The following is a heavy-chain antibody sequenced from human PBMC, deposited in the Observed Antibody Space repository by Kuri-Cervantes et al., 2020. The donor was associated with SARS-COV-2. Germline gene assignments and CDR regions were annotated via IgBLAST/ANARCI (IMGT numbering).Heavy chain of an antibody. J-gene: IGHJ4*02. V-gene: IGHV4-34*01. CDR1: GGSFSGYY. D-gene: IGHD6-19*01. CDR3: AKDLGWLVGYFDY. CDR2: INHSGST. Sequence: GSLRLSCAVYGGSFSGYYWSWIRQPPGKGLEWIGEINHSGSTNYNPSLKSRVTISVDTSKNQFSLKLSSVTAADTAVYYCAKDLGWLVGYFDYWGQGTLVTVSS.